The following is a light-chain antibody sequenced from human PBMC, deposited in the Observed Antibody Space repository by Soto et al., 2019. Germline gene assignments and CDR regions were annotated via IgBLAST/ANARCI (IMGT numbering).Light chain of an antibody. V-gene: IGKV3-20*01. CDR1: QGVSSTY. J-gene: IGKJ2*01. CDR2: GAS. CDR3: QLYGNSPPMYT. Sequence: EIGLTQSPGTLSLSPGERATLSCRASQGVSSTYLAWYQQRLGQAPRLLIFGASSRATGIPDRFSGSGSGTDFTLSISRLEPEDFAVYYCQLYGNSPPMYTFGQGTKVDIK.